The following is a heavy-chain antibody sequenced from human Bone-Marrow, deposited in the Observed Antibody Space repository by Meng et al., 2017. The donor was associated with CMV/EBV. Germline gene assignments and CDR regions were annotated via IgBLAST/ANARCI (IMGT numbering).Heavy chain of an antibody. Sequence: GESLKISCAASGFTFDDYTMHWVRQAPGKGLEWVSLISWDGGSTYYADSVKGRFTISRDNSKNSLYLQMNSLRTEDTALYYCAKDRVSGSYVIGGGYYGMDVWGQGTTVTVSS. CDR2: ISWDGGST. CDR3: AKDRVSGSYVIGGGYYGMDV. V-gene: IGHV3-43*01. J-gene: IGHJ6*02. D-gene: IGHD1-26*01. CDR1: GFTFDDYT.